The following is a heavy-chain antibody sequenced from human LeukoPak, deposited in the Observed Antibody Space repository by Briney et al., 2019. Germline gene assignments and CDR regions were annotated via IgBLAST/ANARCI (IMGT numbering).Heavy chain of an antibody. J-gene: IGHJ6*02. V-gene: IGHV3-23*01. CDR3: AKGTSLGYCSSTSCYPRNYYYGMDV. CDR1: GFTFSSYW. CDR2: ISGSGGST. Sequence: GGSLRLSCAASGFTFSSYWMSWVRQAPGKGLEWVSAISGSGGSTYYADSVKGRFTISRDNSKNTLYLQMNSLRAEDTAVYYCAKGTSLGYCSSTSCYPRNYYYGMDVWGQGTTVTVSS. D-gene: IGHD2-2*01.